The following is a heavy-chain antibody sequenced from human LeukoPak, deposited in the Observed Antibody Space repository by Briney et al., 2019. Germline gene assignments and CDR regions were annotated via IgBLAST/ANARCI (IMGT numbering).Heavy chain of an antibody. CDR1: GFTFSSYA. CDR2: ISYDGSNK. J-gene: IGHJ4*02. V-gene: IGHV3-30-3*01. D-gene: IGHD6-13*01. CDR3: ARVESSSWPVDY. Sequence: GGSLRLSCAASGFTFSSYAMHWVRQAPGKGLEWVAVISYDGSNKYYADSVKGRFTISRDNSKNTLYLQMSSLRAEDTAVYYCARVESSSWPVDYWGQGTLVTVSS.